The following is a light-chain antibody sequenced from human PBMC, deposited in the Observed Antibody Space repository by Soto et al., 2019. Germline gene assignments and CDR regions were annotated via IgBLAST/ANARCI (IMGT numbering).Light chain of an antibody. CDR3: NSYTSSSTLNLV. V-gene: IGLV2-14*01. J-gene: IGLJ3*02. CDR1: SSDVGAYNY. CDR2: EVS. Sequence: QSALTQPASLSGSPGQSITISCIGTSSDVGAYNYVSWYQQHPGKAPKLMMYEVSNRPSGVSNRFSGSKSGNTASLTISGIQAEDEADYYCNSYTSSSTLNLVFGGGTKLTVL.